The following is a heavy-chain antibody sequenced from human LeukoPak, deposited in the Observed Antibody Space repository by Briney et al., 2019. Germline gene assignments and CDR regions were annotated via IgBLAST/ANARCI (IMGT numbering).Heavy chain of an antibody. CDR2: INPNSGGT. J-gene: IGHJ4*02. V-gene: IGHV1-2*06. Sequence: ASVKVSCKASGYTFTGYYMHWVRQAPGQGLEWMGRINPNSGGTNYAQKFQGRVTMTRDTSISTAYMELRSLRSDDTAVYYCARETPGAGHFDYWGQGSLVTVSS. CDR3: ARETPGAGHFDY. D-gene: IGHD7-27*01. CDR1: GYTFTGYY.